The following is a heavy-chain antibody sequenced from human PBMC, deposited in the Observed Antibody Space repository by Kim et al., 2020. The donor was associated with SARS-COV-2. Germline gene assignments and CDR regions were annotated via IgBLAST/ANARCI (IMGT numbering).Heavy chain of an antibody. J-gene: IGHJ5*02. CDR3: AKDDGGPYYDILTGYYPT. Sequence: GGSLRLSCAASGFTFSSYAMSWVRQAPGKGLEWVSAISGSGGSTYYADSVKGRFTISRDNSKNTLYLQMNSLRAEDTAVYYCAKDDGGPYYDILTGYYPTWGQGTLVTVSS. CDR1: GFTFSSYA. V-gene: IGHV3-23*01. CDR2: ISGSGGST. D-gene: IGHD3-9*01.